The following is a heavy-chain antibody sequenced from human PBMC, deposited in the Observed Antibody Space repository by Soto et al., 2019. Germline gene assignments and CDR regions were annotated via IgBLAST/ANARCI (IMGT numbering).Heavy chain of an antibody. CDR2: IWYDGSDK. CDR1: GFTFSGSG. V-gene: IGHV3-33*01. Sequence: QVQLVESGGGVVQPGRSLRLSCAASGFTFSGSGMHWVRQAPGKGLEWVAVIWYDGSDKYFADSVMGRFSISRDNSKNTLDLQMNSIRAEDKALYYCARGGGNYYYYMDVWGKGTTVTVSS. D-gene: IGHD3-16*01. CDR3: ARGGGNYYYYMDV. J-gene: IGHJ6*03.